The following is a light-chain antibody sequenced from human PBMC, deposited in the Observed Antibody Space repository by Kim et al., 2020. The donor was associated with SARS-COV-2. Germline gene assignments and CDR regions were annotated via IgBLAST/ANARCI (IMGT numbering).Light chain of an antibody. V-gene: IGKV3-20*01. J-gene: IGKJ2*01. CDR1: RSVTSNF. Sequence: SPGQRATLACWARRSVTSNFLAGYQQKPGQAPRRLIYGASSRATGIPDKVTGSGSGTDFTLTISRLGPEDFAVYHCQQYGGSPPYTFGQGTKLEI. CDR3: QQYGGSPPYT. CDR2: GAS.